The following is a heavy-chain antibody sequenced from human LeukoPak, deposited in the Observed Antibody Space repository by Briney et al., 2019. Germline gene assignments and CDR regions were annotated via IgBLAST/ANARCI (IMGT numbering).Heavy chain of an antibody. Sequence: SQTLSLTCAVSGGSISSGGYSWSWIRQPPGKGLEWIGYIYHSGSTYYNPPLKSRVTISVDRSKNQFSLKLSSVTAADTAAYYCARVRNQYYFDYWGQGTLVTVSS. CDR3: ARVRNQYYFDY. J-gene: IGHJ4*02. CDR2: IYHSGST. CDR1: GGSISSGGYS. V-gene: IGHV4-30-2*01. D-gene: IGHD1-1*01.